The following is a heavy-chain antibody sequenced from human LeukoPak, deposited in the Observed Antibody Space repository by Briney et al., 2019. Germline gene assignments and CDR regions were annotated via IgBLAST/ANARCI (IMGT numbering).Heavy chain of an antibody. D-gene: IGHD2-21*02. V-gene: IGHV4-59*01. Sequence: SETLPLTCTVSGGSISSYYWSWIRQPPGKGLEWIGYIYYSGSTNYNPSLKSRVTISVDTSKNQFSLKLSSVTAADTAVYYCARLRSANCAGDCYSRHHQFDYWGQGTLVTVSS. CDR1: GGSISSYY. CDR3: ARLRSANCAGDCYSRHHQFDY. CDR2: IYYSGST. J-gene: IGHJ4*02.